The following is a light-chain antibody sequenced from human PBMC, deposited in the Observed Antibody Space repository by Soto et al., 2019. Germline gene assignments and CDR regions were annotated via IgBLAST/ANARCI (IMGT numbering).Light chain of an antibody. CDR3: QQYSESPHT. CDR1: QSVRNTY. V-gene: IGKV3-20*01. CDR2: GAS. J-gene: IGKJ4*01. Sequence: EIVLTQSPGTLSLSPGERVTLSCRASQSVRNTYLAWYQQKPGQATRLLVSGASSRATGIPDRYSGSGSGTDFTLTISRLEPEDVAVYFCQQYSESPHTFGGGTKVEIK.